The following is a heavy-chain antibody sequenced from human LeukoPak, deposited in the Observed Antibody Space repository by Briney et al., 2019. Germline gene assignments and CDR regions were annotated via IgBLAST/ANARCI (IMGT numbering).Heavy chain of an antibody. CDR3: ARARGEYYHDSSGYTHYFDY. D-gene: IGHD3-22*01. CDR1: GGSISSHY. J-gene: IGHJ4*02. Sequence: SETLSLTCTVSGGSISSHYWSWIRHSAGKGLAWIGRIYTSGSTNYNPSLKSRVTMSVDTSKNQFSLKLNSVTAADTAVYYCARARGEYYHDSSGYTHYFDYWGQGTLVTVSS. V-gene: IGHV4-4*07. CDR2: IYTSGST.